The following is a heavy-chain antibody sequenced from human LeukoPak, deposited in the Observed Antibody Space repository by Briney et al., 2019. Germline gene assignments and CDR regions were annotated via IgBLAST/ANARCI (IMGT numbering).Heavy chain of an antibody. J-gene: IGHJ4*02. V-gene: IGHV3-33*01. CDR1: GFTFSSYG. Sequence: GGYLSLYCAASGFTFSSYGMHWVRQAPGKGLEWVAVIWYDGSNKYYADSVKGRFTISRDNSKNTLYLQMNSLRAEDTAVYYCARAGNRFDWLLYHYYFDYWGQGTLVTVSS. D-gene: IGHD3-9*01. CDR2: IWYDGSNK. CDR3: ARAGNRFDWLLYHYYFDY.